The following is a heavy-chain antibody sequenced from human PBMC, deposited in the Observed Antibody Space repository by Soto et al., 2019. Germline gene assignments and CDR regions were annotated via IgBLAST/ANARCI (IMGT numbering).Heavy chain of an antibody. D-gene: IGHD6-19*01. CDR3: VTPHNGWYRFDY. CDR1: GFTFSTNV. J-gene: IGHJ4*02. CDR2: ISGTGDST. Sequence: PGGSLRLSCAASGFTFSTNVMNWVRQAPGKGLEWVSGISGTGDSTNYADSVKGRFTISRDNSKNTLYLQMNSLRAEDTAVYYCVTPHNGWYRFDYWGQGTLVTVSS. V-gene: IGHV3-23*01.